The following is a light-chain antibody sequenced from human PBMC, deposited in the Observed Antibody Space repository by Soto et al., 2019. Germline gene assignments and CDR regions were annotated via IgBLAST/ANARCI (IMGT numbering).Light chain of an antibody. CDR3: QQYNNWPLT. Sequence: IVMTQSPVTLSVSPGEGVTIACRASQSVYSNLAWYQQKPGQAPRLLIYDASTWAPDIPARFSGSGSGTDFTLTVSRLQSEDFADYYCQQYNNWPLTFGGGTRVEIK. J-gene: IGKJ4*01. CDR1: QSVYSN. V-gene: IGKV3-15*01. CDR2: DAS.